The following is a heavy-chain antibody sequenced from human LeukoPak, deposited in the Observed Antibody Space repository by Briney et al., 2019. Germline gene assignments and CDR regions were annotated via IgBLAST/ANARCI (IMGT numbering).Heavy chain of an antibody. V-gene: IGHV4-59*01. J-gene: IGHJ4*02. CDR1: GGSISSYY. CDR2: TYYSGST. Sequence: SQTLSLTCTVSGGSISSYYWSWIRQPPGKGLEWIGYTYYSGSTNYNPSLKSRVTISVDTSKNQFSLKLSSVTAADTAVYYCAREHDSSGYSSFDYWGQGTLVTVSS. CDR3: AREHDSSGYSSFDY. D-gene: IGHD3-22*01.